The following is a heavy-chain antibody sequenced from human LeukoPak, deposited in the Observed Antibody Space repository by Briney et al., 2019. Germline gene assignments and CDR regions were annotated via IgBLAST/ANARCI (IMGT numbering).Heavy chain of an antibody. D-gene: IGHD3-3*01. CDR1: GFSFSSYT. V-gene: IGHV3-21*01. CDR2: ISSSSSYI. CDR3: ARAPAYYDFWSGYYEPYYFDY. Sequence: MSGGSLRLSCAASGFSFSSYTMNWVRQAPAKGLEWVSIISSSSSYIYYADSVKGRFTISRDNAKNALYLQMNSLRAEDTAVYYCARAPAYYDFWSGYYEPYYFDYWGQGTLVTVSS. J-gene: IGHJ4*02.